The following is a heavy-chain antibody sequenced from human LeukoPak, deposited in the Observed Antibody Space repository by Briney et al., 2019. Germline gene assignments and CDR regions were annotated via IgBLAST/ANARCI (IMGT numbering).Heavy chain of an antibody. CDR3: AAELSGGRQFRADF. CDR1: APTFNTQA. CDR2: ISPGGERT. V-gene: IGHV3-23*01. D-gene: IGHD1-14*01. Sequence: GGSLRHSPVASAPTFNTQAVGWVSQAPGKGLEWVAAISPGGERTYYADSLKGRFSVCRDNSRNTVNLQIDRLRVEDMAIHACAAELSGGRQFRADFWGHGTLVTVSS. J-gene: IGHJ4*01.